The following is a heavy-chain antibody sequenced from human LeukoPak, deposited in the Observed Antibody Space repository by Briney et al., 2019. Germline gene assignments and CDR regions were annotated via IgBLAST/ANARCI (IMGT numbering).Heavy chain of an antibody. J-gene: IGHJ5*02. Sequence: GGSLRLSCAASGFTFSSYWMSWVRQAPGKGREWVATIRQDGGEKYYVDFVKGRFTISIDNAKNSLYLQMNSLRAEDTAVYYCARDLYNWFDPWGQGTLVTVSS. CDR1: GFTFSSYW. V-gene: IGHV3-7*01. CDR3: ARDLYNWFDP. CDR2: IRQDGGEK.